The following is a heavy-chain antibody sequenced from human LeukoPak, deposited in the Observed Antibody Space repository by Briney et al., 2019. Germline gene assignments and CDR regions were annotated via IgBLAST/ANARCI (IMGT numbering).Heavy chain of an antibody. D-gene: IGHD3-22*01. CDR2: INPNGGGT. J-gene: IGHJ4*02. CDR3: ARDNSGYSLY. CDR1: GYTFTSYD. V-gene: IGHV1-2*02. Sequence: ASVKVSCKASGYTFTSYDINWVRQAPGQGLEWMGWINPNGGGTSYAQKFQGRVTMTRDTSISTAYMDLSRLRSDDTAMYYCARDNSGYSLYWGQGTLVTVSS.